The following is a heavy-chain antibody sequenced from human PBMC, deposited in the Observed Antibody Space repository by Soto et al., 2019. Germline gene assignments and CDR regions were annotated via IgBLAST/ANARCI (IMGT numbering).Heavy chain of an antibody. CDR3: ATLPPRIVVVMTDLPT. J-gene: IGHJ5*02. V-gene: IGHV4-59*12. D-gene: IGHD2-15*01. CDR1: GGSISSNY. Sequence: SETLSLTCTVSGGSISSNYWSWIRQPPGKGLEWIGNIYYSGTTSYNPSLKNRVTISLDKSNNQFSLRLTSMTAADTAVYYCATLPPRIVVVMTDLPTWGQGTLVTVSS. CDR2: IYYSGTT.